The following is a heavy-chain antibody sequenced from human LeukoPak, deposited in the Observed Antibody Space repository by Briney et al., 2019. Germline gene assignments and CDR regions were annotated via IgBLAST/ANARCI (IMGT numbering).Heavy chain of an antibody. Sequence: KSSETLSLTCAVYGGSFSGYYWSWIRQPPGKGLEWIGEINHSGSTNYNPSLKSRVTISVDTSKNQFSLKLSSVTAADTAVYYCASLPIYCSSTSCRDDWGQGTLVTVSS. CDR1: GGSFSGYY. CDR2: INHSGST. J-gene: IGHJ4*02. CDR3: ASLPIYCSSTSCRDD. V-gene: IGHV4-34*01. D-gene: IGHD2-2*01.